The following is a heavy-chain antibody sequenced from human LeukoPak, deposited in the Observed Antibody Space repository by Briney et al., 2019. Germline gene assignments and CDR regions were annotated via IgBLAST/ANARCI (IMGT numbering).Heavy chain of an antibody. D-gene: IGHD3-16*01. CDR3: ARLKMGAYFDL. Sequence: SETLSLTCPVSAGSITTYYWSWIRQPPGKGLEWVGYIFYTGDTSFSPSLKSRVTISLDTSENQFSLKLSSVTAADTAVYYCARLKMGAYFDLWGRGTLVTVSS. V-gene: IGHV4-59*08. CDR2: IFYTGDT. CDR1: AGSITTYY. J-gene: IGHJ2*01.